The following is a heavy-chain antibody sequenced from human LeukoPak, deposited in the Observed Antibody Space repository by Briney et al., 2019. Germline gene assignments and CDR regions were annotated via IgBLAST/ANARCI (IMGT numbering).Heavy chain of an antibody. D-gene: IGHD1-14*01. CDR2: ISTSGTNT. CDR3: ARDLYDNNRVQDY. Sequence: GGSLRLSCAASGFTFSNAWMSWVRQAPGKGLEWVSDISTSGTNTKYADSVKGRFTISRDNAKNSLYLQMNSLRAEDTAVYYCARDLYDNNRVQDYWGQGTLVTASS. V-gene: IGHV3-11*05. J-gene: IGHJ4*02. CDR1: GFTFSNAW.